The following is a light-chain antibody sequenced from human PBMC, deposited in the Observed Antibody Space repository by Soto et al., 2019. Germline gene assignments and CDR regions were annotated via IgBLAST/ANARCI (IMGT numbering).Light chain of an antibody. V-gene: IGLV2-8*01. CDR2: EVS. J-gene: IGLJ1*01. CDR1: SSDVGGFNY. CDR3: SSYAGSNNPLYV. Sequence: LAQPLSASGSPGQSVTISCTGTSSDVGGFNYVSWYQQHPGKAPKLMIYEVSQRPSGVPDRFSGSKSGNTASLTVSGLQAEDEADYYCSSYAGSNNPLYVFGTGTKVTVL.